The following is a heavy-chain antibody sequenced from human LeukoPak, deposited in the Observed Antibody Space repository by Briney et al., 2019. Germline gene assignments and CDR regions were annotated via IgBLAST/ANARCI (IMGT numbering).Heavy chain of an antibody. V-gene: IGHV4-34*01. Sequence: SETLSLTCAVYGGSFSGYYWSWIRQPPGKGLEWIGEINHSGSSNYNPSLKSRVTISVDTSKNQFSLKLSSVTAADTAVYYCARIAIAAAGKPYAYYYYYYYMDVWGKGTTVTVSS. CDR2: INHSGSS. CDR3: ARIAIAAAGKPYAYYYYYYYMDV. J-gene: IGHJ6*03. CDR1: GGSFSGYY. D-gene: IGHD6-13*01.